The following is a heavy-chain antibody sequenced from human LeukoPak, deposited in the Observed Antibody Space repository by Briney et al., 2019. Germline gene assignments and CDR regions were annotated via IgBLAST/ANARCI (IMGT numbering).Heavy chain of an antibody. CDR3: AGEAAAAGEVSLTD. CDR2: IYYSGST. Sequence: PAETLSLTCTVSGGSISSYYWRWIRQPPGKGLEWIGFIYYSGSTNYNPSLKRRVTISVDTPKTHFTLKLSSGTAANPAVYYCAGEAAAAGEVSLTDWGRGPLVIVSS. J-gene: IGHJ4*02. V-gene: IGHV4-59*01. CDR1: GGSISSYY. D-gene: IGHD6-13*01.